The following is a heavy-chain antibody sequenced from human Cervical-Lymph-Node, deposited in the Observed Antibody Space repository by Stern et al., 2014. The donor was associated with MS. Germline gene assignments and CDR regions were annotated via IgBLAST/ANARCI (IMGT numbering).Heavy chain of an antibody. V-gene: IGHV1-2*02. J-gene: IGHJ5*02. CDR3: GRGQQSFDP. CDR1: GYTFTAYK. D-gene: IGHD1-1*01. Sequence: QVQLVQSGAEVKEPGASVRVTCKASGYTFTAYKIHWVRQAPGQGLEWMGWISPKSGDTNYAPNFQGRVTMTRDTSITTAYMELSRLTSDDTAMYYCGRGQQSFDPWGQGTLVTVSS. CDR2: ISPKSGDT.